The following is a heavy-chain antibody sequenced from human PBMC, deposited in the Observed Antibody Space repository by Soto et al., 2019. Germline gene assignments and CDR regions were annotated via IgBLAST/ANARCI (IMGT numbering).Heavy chain of an antibody. CDR2: ISPTGEQR. CDR3: AKRYGSGSYRDFNSYYGMDI. Sequence: GGALRLSCSASRFTFRNYGMSWVRQGPGKGLEWVSGISPTGEQRFYVDSVKGRFFISRDNSQNTLSLEMSNLRADDTAVYYCAKRYGSGSYRDFNSYYGMDIWGQGTSVTVSS. V-gene: IGHV3-23*01. CDR1: RFTFRNYG. J-gene: IGHJ6*02. D-gene: IGHD3-10*01.